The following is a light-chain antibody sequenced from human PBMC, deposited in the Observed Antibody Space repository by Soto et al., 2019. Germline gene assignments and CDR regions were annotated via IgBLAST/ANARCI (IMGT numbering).Light chain of an antibody. CDR1: SSNIGWDT. CDR3: AVWDDSLNGRWV. J-gene: IGLJ3*02. CDR2: SNN. Sequence: QSVLTQPPSASGTPGQRVIISCSGSSSNIGWDTVNWYRQFPGTAPKLLIYSNNQRPSGVPDRFSGSKSGTSASLAISGLQSEDEADYYCAVWDDSLNGRWVFGGGTKVTVL. V-gene: IGLV1-44*01.